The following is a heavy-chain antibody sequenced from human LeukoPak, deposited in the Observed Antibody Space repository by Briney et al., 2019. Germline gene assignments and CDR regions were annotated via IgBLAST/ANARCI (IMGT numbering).Heavy chain of an antibody. CDR1: GGTFSSYA. CDR3: AKLLRGITMVRGGGDYDY. CDR2: ISGSGGST. Sequence: ASVKVSCKASGGTFSSYAMSWVRQAPGKGLEWVSAISGSGGSTYYADSVKGRFTISRDNSKNTLYLQMNSLRAEDTAVYYCAKLLRGITMVRGGGDYDYWGQGTLVTVSS. J-gene: IGHJ4*02. V-gene: IGHV3-23*01. D-gene: IGHD3-10*01.